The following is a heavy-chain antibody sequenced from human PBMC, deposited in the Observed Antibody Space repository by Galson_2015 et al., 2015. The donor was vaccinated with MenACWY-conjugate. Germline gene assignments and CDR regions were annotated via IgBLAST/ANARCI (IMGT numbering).Heavy chain of an antibody. V-gene: IGHV3-21*01. CDR2: ITSGSDYI. J-gene: IGHJ4*02. CDR1: GFTFNTYT. Sequence: SLRLSCAASGFTFNTYTMNWVRQAPGEGLEWVSSITSGSDYIYYADSVKGRFTVSRDNAENSLYLQMNSLRPEDTAVYYCAREDLAWAFGLDYWGQETLVTVSS. CDR3: AREDLAWAFGLDY. D-gene: IGHD2/OR15-2a*01.